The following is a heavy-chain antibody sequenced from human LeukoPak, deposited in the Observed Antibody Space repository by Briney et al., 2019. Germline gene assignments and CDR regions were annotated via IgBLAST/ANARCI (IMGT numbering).Heavy chain of an antibody. J-gene: IGHJ4*02. CDR3: ARQRSEQWLDV. V-gene: IGHV1-69*04. CDR1: GGTFSSYA. CDR2: IIPILGIA. Sequence: SVKVSCEASGGTFSSYAISWVRQAPGQGLEWMGRIIPILGIANYAQKFQGRVTITADKSTSTAYMELSSLRSEDTAVYYCARQRSEQWLDVWGQGTLVTVSS. D-gene: IGHD6-19*01.